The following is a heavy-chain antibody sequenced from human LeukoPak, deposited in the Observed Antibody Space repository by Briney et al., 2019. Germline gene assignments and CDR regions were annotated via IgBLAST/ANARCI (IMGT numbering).Heavy chain of an antibody. D-gene: IGHD4-17*01. V-gene: IGHV3-30*02. Sequence: PGGSLRLSCAASGFTFSSYGMHWVRQAPGKGLEWVAFIRYDGSNKYYADSVKGRFTIPRDNSKNTLYLQMNSLRDEDTAVYYCVRDQTVFTILDYWGQGTLITVSS. CDR2: IRYDGSNK. J-gene: IGHJ4*02. CDR1: GFTFSSYG. CDR3: VRDQTVFTILDY.